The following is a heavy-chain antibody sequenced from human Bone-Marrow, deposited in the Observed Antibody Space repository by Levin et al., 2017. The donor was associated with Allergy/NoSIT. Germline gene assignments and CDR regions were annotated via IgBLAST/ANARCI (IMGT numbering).Heavy chain of an antibody. CDR2: ISYDGSNK. Sequence: LSLTCAASGFTFSSYGMHWVRQAPGKGLEWVAVISYDGSNKYYADSVKGRFTISRDNSKNTLYLQMNSLRAEDTAVYYCAKAQTYSHAGMDVWGQGTTVTVSS. V-gene: IGHV3-30*18. CDR3: AKAQTYSHAGMDV. J-gene: IGHJ6*02. CDR1: GFTFSSYG. D-gene: IGHD2-21*01.